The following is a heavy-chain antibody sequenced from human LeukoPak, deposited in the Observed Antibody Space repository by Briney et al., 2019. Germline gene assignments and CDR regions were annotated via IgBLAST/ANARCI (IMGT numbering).Heavy chain of an antibody. CDR2: ISYDGSNK. J-gene: IGHJ6*02. CDR1: GFTFSSYG. Sequence: GRSLRLSCAASGFTFSSYGMHWVRQAPGKGLEWVAVISYDGSNKYYADSVKGRFTISRDNSKNTLYLQMNSLRAEDTAVYYCAKDHRGSYSSYYYGMDVWGQGTTVTVSS. CDR3: AKDHRGSYSSYYYGMDV. V-gene: IGHV3-30*18. D-gene: IGHD1-26*01.